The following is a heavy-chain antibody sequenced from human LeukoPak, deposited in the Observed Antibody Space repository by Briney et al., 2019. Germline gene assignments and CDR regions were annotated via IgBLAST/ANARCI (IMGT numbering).Heavy chain of an antibody. CDR1: GFTFSTYA. J-gene: IGHJ4*02. Sequence: GGSLRLSCAASGFTFSTYAMYWVRQAPGKGLEYVSAISGSGVNTYYANSVKGRFTISRDNSKNTLYLQFGSLRAEDMAVYYCARDSSLGMDWGQGTLVTVSA. CDR2: ISGSGVNT. CDR3: ARDSSLGMD. V-gene: IGHV3-64*01. D-gene: IGHD1-26*01.